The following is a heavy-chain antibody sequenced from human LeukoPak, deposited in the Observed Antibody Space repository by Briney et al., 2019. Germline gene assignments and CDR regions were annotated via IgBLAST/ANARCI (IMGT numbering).Heavy chain of an antibody. CDR2: IYSGGST. CDR1: GFTASSNY. J-gene: IGHJ4*02. Sequence: GGSLRLSCAASGFTASSNYMTWVRQAPGKGLEWVSVIYSGGSTYYADSVEGRFTISRDNSRDTVFLQMNSLRAEDTAVYYCATGRNSVFDYWGQGTLVTVSS. D-gene: IGHD4-23*01. V-gene: IGHV3-53*01. CDR3: ATGRNSVFDY.